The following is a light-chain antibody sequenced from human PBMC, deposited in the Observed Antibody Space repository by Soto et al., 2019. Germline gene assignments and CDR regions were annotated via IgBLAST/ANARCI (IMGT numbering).Light chain of an antibody. J-gene: IGLJ3*02. Sequence: QSVLTQPPSASGTPGQGVHISCSGGSSNLGSNYVYWYQQFPGAAPKLLIYSNDKRSSGVPGRFSASKSGTSASLAISGLRSEDEATYFCAAWDDSLSGFWVFGGGTKLTVL. CDR2: SND. CDR3: AAWDDSLSGFWV. V-gene: IGLV1-47*02. CDR1: SSNLGSNY.